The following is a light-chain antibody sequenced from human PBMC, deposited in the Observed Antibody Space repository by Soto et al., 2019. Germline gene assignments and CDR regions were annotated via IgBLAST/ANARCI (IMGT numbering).Light chain of an antibody. CDR1: QSLISS. CDR2: DAS. Sequence: ETMMTQSADTLSVSLRERATLSCRASQSLISSLAWYQQKPGQAPRLLIYDASTRATGIPARFSGSGSGTDFTLTISRLEPEDFAVCYCQQYGSSITFGEGTRLEI. V-gene: IGKV3-20*01. CDR3: QQYGSSIT. J-gene: IGKJ5*01.